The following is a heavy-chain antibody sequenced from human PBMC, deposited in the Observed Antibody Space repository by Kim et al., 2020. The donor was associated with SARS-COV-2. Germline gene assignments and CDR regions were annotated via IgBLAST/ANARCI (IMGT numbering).Heavy chain of an antibody. CDR3: ARARIRIAAAAAANIFDY. V-gene: IGHV1-3*01. D-gene: IGHD6-13*01. Sequence: QGRVTITRDTAAGTAYMELSSLRSEDTAVYYCARARIRIAAAAAANIFDYWGQGTLVTVSS. J-gene: IGHJ4*02.